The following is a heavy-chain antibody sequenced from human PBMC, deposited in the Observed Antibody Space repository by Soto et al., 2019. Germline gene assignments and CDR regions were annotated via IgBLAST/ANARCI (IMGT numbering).Heavy chain of an antibody. D-gene: IGHD4-4*01. Sequence: GGSLRLSCAASGFTVSSNYMSWVRQAPGKGLEWVSVIYSGGSTYYADSVKGRFTISRDKSKNTLYLQMNSLRAEDTAVYYCARDLGPYSNYDYWGQGTLVTVSS. J-gene: IGHJ4*02. CDR2: IYSGGST. V-gene: IGHV3-66*01. CDR1: GFTVSSNY. CDR3: ARDLGPYSNYDY.